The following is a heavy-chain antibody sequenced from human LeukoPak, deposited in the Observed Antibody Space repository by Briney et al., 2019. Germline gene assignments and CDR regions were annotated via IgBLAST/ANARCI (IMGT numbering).Heavy chain of an antibody. Sequence: ASVKVSCKASGYTFTSYDINWVRQATGQGLEWMGWMNPNSGNTGYAQKLQGRVTMTTDTSTSTAYMELRSLRSDDTAVYYCARDPDYDILTHHPSNYYYYGMDVWGQGTTVTVSS. D-gene: IGHD3-9*01. CDR2: MNPNSGNT. CDR3: ARDPDYDILTHHPSNYYYYGMDV. V-gene: IGHV1-8*01. J-gene: IGHJ6*02. CDR1: GYTFTSYD.